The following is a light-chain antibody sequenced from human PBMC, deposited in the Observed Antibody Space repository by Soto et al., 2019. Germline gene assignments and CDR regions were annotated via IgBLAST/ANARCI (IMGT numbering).Light chain of an antibody. CDR2: DAS. V-gene: IGKV1-5*01. CDR1: QSIGRW. Sequence: DIQMTQSPATLSASVGDRVTITCRASQSIGRWLAWYQQKPGKAPKFLIYDASTLENGVPSRFSGSGSGTEFTLTISSLQPDDFATYYCQQHQTHSRTFGWGTRLEIK. CDR3: QQHQTHSRT. J-gene: IGKJ2*01.